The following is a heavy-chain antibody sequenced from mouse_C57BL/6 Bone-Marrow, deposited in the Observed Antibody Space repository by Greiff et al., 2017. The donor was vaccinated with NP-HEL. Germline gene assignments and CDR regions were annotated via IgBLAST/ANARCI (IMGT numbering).Heavy chain of an antibody. V-gene: IGHV1-69*01. CDR1: GYTFTSYW. CDR3: ARSLGYFDV. Sequence: VQLQQPGAELVMPGASVKLSCKASGYTFTSYWMHWVKQRPGQGLEWIGEIDPSDSYTNYNQKFKGKSTLTVDKSSSPAYMQLSSLTSEYSAIYYCARSLGYFDVWGTGTTVTVSS. CDR2: IDPSDSYT. J-gene: IGHJ1*03.